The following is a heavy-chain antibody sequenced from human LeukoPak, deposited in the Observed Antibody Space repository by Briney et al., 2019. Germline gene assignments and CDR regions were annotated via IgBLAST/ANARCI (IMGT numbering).Heavy chain of an antibody. D-gene: IGHD6-6*01. J-gene: IGHJ1*01. V-gene: IGHV3-30*18. CDR3: AKDLSSSSGYFQH. CDR1: GFTFDDYA. Sequence: GGSLRLSCAASGFTFDDYAMHWVRQAPGKGLEWVAVISYDGSNKYYGDSVKGRFTISRDNSKNTLYLQMNSLRAEDTAVYYCAKDLSSSSGYFQHWGQGTLVTVSS. CDR2: ISYDGSNK.